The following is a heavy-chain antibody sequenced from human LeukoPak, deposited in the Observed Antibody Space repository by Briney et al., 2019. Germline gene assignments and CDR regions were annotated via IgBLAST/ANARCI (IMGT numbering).Heavy chain of an antibody. CDR1: GGSISSGSYY. J-gene: IGHJ5*02. V-gene: IGHV4-61*02. CDR3: AREFDP. CDR2: IYTSGST. Sequence: SETLSLTCTVSGGSISSGSYYWSWIRQPAGKGLEWIGRIYTSGSTNYNPSLKSRVTISVDTSKNQFSLKLSSVAAADTAVYYCAREFDPRGQGTLVTVSS.